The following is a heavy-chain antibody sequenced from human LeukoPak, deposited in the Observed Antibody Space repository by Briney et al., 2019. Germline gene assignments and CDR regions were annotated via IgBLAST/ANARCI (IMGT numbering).Heavy chain of an antibody. CDR1: GGTFSSYA. CDR3: ASPVGGRFSYYFDY. D-gene: IGHD3-16*01. V-gene: IGHV1-69*13. CDR2: IIPIFGTA. Sequence: SVKVSCKASGGTFSSYAISWVRQAPGQGLEWMGGIIPIFGTANCAQKFQGRVTITADESTSTAYMELSSLRSEDTAVYYCASPVGGRFSYYFDYWGQGTLVTVSS. J-gene: IGHJ4*02.